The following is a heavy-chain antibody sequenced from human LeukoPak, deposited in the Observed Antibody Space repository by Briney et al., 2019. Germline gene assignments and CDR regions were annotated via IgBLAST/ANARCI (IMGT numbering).Heavy chain of an antibody. Sequence: ASVKVSCKASGYTFTGYYMHWVRQAPGQGLEWMGWINPNSGGTNYAQKFQGRVTMTRDTSISTAYMELSRLRSDDTAVYYCARENCSSTSCYIWFDYWGQGTLVTVSS. J-gene: IGHJ4*02. CDR1: GYTFTGYY. V-gene: IGHV1-2*02. CDR2: INPNSGGT. D-gene: IGHD2-2*02. CDR3: ARENCSSTSCYIWFDY.